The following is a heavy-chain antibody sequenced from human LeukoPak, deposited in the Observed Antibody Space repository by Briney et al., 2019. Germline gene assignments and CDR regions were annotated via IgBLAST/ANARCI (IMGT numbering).Heavy chain of an antibody. V-gene: IGHV3-23*01. CDR1: GFSFSSYA. CDR3: AKGYEYYFDNVGYLPGYFDS. D-gene: IGHD3-22*01. Sequence: PGGSLRLSCAASGFSFSSYAMNWVRQAPGKGLEWVSSISGGGRSTYYADSVKGRFTISRDNSKNTLFLQMNSLRAEDTAVYFCAKGYEYYFDNVGYLPGYFDSWGQGTLVTVSS. CDR2: ISGGGRST. J-gene: IGHJ4*02.